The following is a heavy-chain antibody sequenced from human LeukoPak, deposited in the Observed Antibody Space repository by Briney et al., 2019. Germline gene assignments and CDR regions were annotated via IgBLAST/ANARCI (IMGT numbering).Heavy chain of an antibody. Sequence: SETLSLTCTVSGGSISSHYWSWIRQPPGKGLVWIGYIYYSGSTKFNPSLKSRVTISVDTSKNQFSLKLSSVTAADTAVYYCARGGGVTYYDSTGYLWYFDYWGQGTLVTVSS. V-gene: IGHV4-59*11. D-gene: IGHD3-22*01. CDR1: GGSISSHY. CDR3: ARGGGVTYYDSTGYLWYFDY. CDR2: IYYSGST. J-gene: IGHJ4*02.